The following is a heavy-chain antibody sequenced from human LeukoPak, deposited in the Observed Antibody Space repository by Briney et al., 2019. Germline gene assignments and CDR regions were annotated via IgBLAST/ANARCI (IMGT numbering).Heavy chain of an antibody. Sequence: GGSLRLSCAASGFTVSSSYMSWVRHAPGKGLELVSVIYTGGSTYYADSVKGRFTISRDNSKNTVYFQMNSLRVDDTAVYYCARLSWNDRADAFDIWGQGTMVTVSS. CDR1: GFTVSSSY. CDR2: IYTGGST. D-gene: IGHD1-1*01. V-gene: IGHV3-53*01. J-gene: IGHJ3*02. CDR3: ARLSWNDRADAFDI.